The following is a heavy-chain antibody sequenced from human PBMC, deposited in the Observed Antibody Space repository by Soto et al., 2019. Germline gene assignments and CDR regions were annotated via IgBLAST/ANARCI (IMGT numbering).Heavy chain of an antibody. CDR3: ARGNWFDP. Sequence: QVQLVQSGAEVKKPGASVKVSCKASGYTFITYDINWVRQATGQGLEWVGWVNPDSGKTDYARKSXGXVIXTRNTSISTGYMELSVLRSEDTAVYYCARGNWFDPWGQGTLVTVSS. CDR2: VNPDSGKT. J-gene: IGHJ5*02. V-gene: IGHV1-8*01. CDR1: GYTFITYD.